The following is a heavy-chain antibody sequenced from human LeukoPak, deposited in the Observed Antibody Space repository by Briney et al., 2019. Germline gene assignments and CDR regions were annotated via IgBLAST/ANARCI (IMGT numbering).Heavy chain of an antibody. J-gene: IGHJ4*02. CDR1: GFTFSSYE. CDR2: ISSSGSSI. D-gene: IGHD1-1*01. V-gene: IGHV3-48*03. Sequence: GGSLRLSCSASGFTFSSYEMSWVRQAPGKGLEWVSYISSSGSSIFYADSVQGRFTISRDNAKNSLYLQMNSLRAEDTAVYYCARGKNVATGPRVLFDYWGQGSLVTVSS. CDR3: ARGKNVATGPRVLFDY.